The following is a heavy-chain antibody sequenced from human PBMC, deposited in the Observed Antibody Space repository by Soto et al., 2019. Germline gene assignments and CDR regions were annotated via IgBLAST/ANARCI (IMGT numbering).Heavy chain of an antibody. CDR2: ISYSADKT. Sequence: GGSLRLSCAASGFTFSNYVMNWVRQAPGKGLEWVSTISYSADKTFYADSVKGRFTISRDNSRDTLFLQMNSLRADDAAVYYCARRARTATTNWGAFDIWGQGTMVTVSS. CDR3: ARRARTATTNWGAFDI. J-gene: IGHJ3*02. V-gene: IGHV3-23*01. CDR1: GFTFSNYV. D-gene: IGHD1-7*01.